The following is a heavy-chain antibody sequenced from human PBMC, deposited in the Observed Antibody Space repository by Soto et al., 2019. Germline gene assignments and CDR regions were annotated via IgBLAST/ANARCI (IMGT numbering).Heavy chain of an antibody. J-gene: IGHJ4*02. V-gene: IGHV4-59*02. D-gene: IGHD6-13*01. CDR1: GGSVSGYF. Sequence: QVQLQESGPGLVKPSETLSLTCTVSGGSVSGYFWTWIRQPPGKGLEWIGYISYSGSTNYNSSLKCRVTMSIGTSKNQFSLRLTSVSAADTAVYYCARDGAATGSVYLDYWGQGTLVTVSS. CDR3: ARDGAATGSVYLDY. CDR2: ISYSGST.